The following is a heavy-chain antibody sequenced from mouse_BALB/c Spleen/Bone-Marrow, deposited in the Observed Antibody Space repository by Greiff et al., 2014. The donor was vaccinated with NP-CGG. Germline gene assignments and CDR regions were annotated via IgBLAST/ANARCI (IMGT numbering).Heavy chain of an antibody. CDR2: IRSKSNNYAT. J-gene: IGHJ3*01. V-gene: IGHV10-1*02. CDR3: VREDYYGPFAY. D-gene: IGHD1-2*01. CDR1: GFTFNTYA. Sequence: GPLKEAGGGFVQPKGAFKLSCAASGFTFNTYALELVRQAPGKGLEWVSRIRSKSNNYATYYADSVKDRFTISRDDSQSMLYLQMNNLKTEDTAMYYCVREDYYGPFAYWGQGTLVTVSA.